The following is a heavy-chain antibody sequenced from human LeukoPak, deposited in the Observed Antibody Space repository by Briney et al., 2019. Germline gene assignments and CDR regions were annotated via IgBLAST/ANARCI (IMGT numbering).Heavy chain of an antibody. V-gene: IGHV3-30*04. Sequence: PGRSLRLSCPAFGFTFNNSVLHWVRQAPGKGLEWVAFIRYDGSNKYYADSVKGRFTISRDNSKNTLYLQMNSLRAEDTAVYYCAGGVDTYIAARPDSFDYWGQGTLVTVSS. CDR2: IRYDGSNK. CDR3: AGGVDTYIAARPDSFDY. CDR1: GFTFNNSV. J-gene: IGHJ4*02. D-gene: IGHD6-6*01.